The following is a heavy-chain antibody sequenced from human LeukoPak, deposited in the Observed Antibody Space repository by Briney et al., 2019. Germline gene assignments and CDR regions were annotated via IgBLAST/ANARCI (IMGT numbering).Heavy chain of an antibody. V-gene: IGHV3-23*01. CDR3: AKRGYYYDSSAYYYFDY. J-gene: IGHJ4*02. CDR1: GLTFSSYG. Sequence: GGSLRLSCAASGLTFSSYGMSWVRQAPGKGLEWVSTITGTGGTTYYADSVKGRFTISRDNSMDTLYLQMNSLRAEDTAVYYCAKRGYYYDSSAYYYFDYWGREPWSPSPQ. CDR2: ITGTGGTT. D-gene: IGHD3-22*01.